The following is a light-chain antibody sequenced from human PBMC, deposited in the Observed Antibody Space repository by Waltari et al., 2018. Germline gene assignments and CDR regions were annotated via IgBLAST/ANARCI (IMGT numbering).Light chain of an antibody. V-gene: IGKV1-39*01. J-gene: IGKJ5*01. Sequence: DIQMTQSPATLSATVGDRVTLTCRPRQSIRTYLNLYQQKPGNAPKLLIYSASTLQNGVPSRFTGSGSGTDFTLTIDSLQPEDFAAYFCQQSHSAPPTFGQGTRLVIK. CDR1: QSIRTY. CDR3: QQSHSAPPT. CDR2: SAS.